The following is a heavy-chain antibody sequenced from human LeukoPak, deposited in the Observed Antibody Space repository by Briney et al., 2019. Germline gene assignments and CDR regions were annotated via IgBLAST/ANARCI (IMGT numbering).Heavy chain of an antibody. V-gene: IGHV3-33*01. J-gene: IGHJ4*02. Sequence: PGGSLRLSCAVSGYTFSSHGMHWVRQAPGKGLEWVAAIWYDGSDKYYADSVKGRFTIPRDNSKNMLYLQMDSLRAEDTALYYCARLWGSVSGYFDYWGQGTLVTASS. CDR2: IWYDGSDK. CDR1: GYTFSSHG. D-gene: IGHD2-21*01. CDR3: ARLWGSVSGYFDY.